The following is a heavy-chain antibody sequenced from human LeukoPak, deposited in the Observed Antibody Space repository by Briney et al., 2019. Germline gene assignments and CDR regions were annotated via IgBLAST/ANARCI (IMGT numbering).Heavy chain of an antibody. CDR2: MYSSGST. Sequence: SETLSLTCTVSDDSISSTSYYWGWIRQPPGEGLEWIGSMYSSGSTYYNPSLKSRVTMSVDTSKNQFSLKLSSVTAADTAVYYCARDLYSDYYGSGGIDYWGQGTLVTVSS. J-gene: IGHJ4*02. V-gene: IGHV4-39*07. CDR3: ARDLYSDYYGSGGIDY. D-gene: IGHD3-10*01. CDR1: DDSISSTSYY.